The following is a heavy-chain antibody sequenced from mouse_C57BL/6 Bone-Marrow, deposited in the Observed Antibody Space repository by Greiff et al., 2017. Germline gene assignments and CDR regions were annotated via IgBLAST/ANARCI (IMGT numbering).Heavy chain of an antibody. CDR1: GFTFSSYA. CDR3: ARVDYDGGYYAMDY. J-gene: IGHJ4*01. D-gene: IGHD2-4*01. V-gene: IGHV5-4*01. Sequence: DVHLVESGGGLVKPGGSLKLSCAASGFTFSSYAMSWVRQTPEKRLEWVATISDGGSYTYYPDNVKGRFTISRDNAKNNLYLQMSHLKSEDTAMYYCARVDYDGGYYAMDYWGQGTSVTVSS. CDR2: ISDGGSYT.